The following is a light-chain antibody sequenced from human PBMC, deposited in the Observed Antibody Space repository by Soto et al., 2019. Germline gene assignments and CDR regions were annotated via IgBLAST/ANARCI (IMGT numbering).Light chain of an antibody. CDR2: TAS. CDR3: QQSYSNPPT. Sequence: DIQMTQSPSSLSASVGDRVTMSCRASESVITYLNWYRQKPGKAPNLLIHTASTLESGVPTRFSGSGSGTDFTLTISSLQPEDFGIYYCQQSYSNPPTFGGGTKVDIK. V-gene: IGKV1-39*01. J-gene: IGKJ4*01. CDR1: ESVITY.